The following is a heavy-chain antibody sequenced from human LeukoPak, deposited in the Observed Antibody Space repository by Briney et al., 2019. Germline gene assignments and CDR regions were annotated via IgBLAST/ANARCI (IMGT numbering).Heavy chain of an antibody. CDR2: IYPGDSDT. D-gene: IGHD6-19*01. J-gene: IGHJ4*02. CDR3: ARLSSSGWYNFYYFDH. Sequence: GESLKISCKGSGYSFTSYWIGWVRQMPGKGLEWMGIIYPGDSDTRYSPSFQGQVTISADKSISTAYLQWSSLKASDTAMYYCARLSSSGWYNFYYFDHWGQGTLVTVSS. V-gene: IGHV5-51*01. CDR1: GYSFTSYW.